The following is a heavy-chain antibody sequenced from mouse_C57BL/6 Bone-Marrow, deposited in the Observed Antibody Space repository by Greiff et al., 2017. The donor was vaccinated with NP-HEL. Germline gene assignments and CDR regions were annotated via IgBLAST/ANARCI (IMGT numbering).Heavy chain of an antibody. CDR1: GYTFTSYG. D-gene: IGHD3-3*01. CDR2: IYPRSGNT. CDR3: AREGLDY. V-gene: IGHV1-81*01. Sequence: QVQLQQSGAELARPGASVKLSCKASGYTFTSYGISWVKQRTGQGLEWIGEIYPRSGNTYYNEKFKGKATLTADKSSSTAYMELRSLTSEDSAVYFCAREGLDYWGQGTTLTVSS. J-gene: IGHJ2*01.